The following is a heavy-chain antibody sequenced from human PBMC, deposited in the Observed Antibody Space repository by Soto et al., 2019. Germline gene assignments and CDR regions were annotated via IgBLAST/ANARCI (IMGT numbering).Heavy chain of an antibody. D-gene: IGHD2-15*01. V-gene: IGHV4-34*01. Sequence: QVQLQQWGAGLLKPSETLSLTCAVYGGSFSGYYWSWIRQPPGKGLEWIGEINHSGSTNYNPSHKSRVTISEDTSKSQFSLKLSSVTAADTAVYYCARAYSGYYDYWGQGTLVTVSS. CDR2: INHSGST. CDR1: GGSFSGYY. CDR3: ARAYSGYYDY. J-gene: IGHJ4*02.